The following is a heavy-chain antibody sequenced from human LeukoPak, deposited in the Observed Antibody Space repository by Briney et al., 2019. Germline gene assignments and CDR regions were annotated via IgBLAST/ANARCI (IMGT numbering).Heavy chain of an antibody. CDR1: GFTFSDAW. CDR3: TTGYDRQSHDGY. J-gene: IGHJ4*02. Sequence: AGGSLRLSCAASGFTFSDAWMNWVRQAPGKGLEWVGLIKQNAAGATTVYAAPVKGRFTISRDDSQNKLSLQMHSLKSEDTGVYFCTTGYDRQSHDGYWGQGTLVTVSS. V-gene: IGHV3-15*01. D-gene: IGHD2-15*01. CDR2: IKQNAAGATT.